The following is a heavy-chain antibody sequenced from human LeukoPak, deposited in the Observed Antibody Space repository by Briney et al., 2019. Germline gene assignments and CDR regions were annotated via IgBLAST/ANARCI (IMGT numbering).Heavy chain of an antibody. D-gene: IGHD2-2*01. CDR3: ARQFYGSTSPNWFDP. CDR1: GYSLTSYW. V-gene: IGHV5-51*01. CDR2: IYPGDSDT. J-gene: IGHJ5*02. Sequence: GESLKISCKGSGYSLTSYWIGWVRQMPGKGLEWMGIIYPGDSDTRYSPSFQGQVTISADKSISTAYLQWSSLKASDTAMYYCARQFYGSTSPNWFDPWGQGTLVTVSS.